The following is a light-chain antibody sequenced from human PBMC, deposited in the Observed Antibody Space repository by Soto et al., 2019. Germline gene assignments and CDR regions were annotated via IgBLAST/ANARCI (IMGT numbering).Light chain of an antibody. J-gene: IGLJ2*01. V-gene: IGLV2-11*01. CDR3: CSYAGSYTPVV. Sequence: QSALTQPRSVSGSPGQSVAISCTGTSSDVGGYNYVSWYRQHPGKAPKLIIYDVSQRPSGVPDRFSGSKSGNTASLTISGLQAEDEAEYYCCSYAGSYTPVVFGGGTKLTVL. CDR1: SSDVGGYNY. CDR2: DVS.